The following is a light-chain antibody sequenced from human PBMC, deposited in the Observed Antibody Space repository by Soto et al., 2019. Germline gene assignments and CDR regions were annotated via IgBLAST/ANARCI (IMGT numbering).Light chain of an antibody. Sequence: ENVLTQSPTTLSLSPVERATLSCRASQSVSSYLAWYQQKPGQAPRLLIYDASNRATGIPARFSGSGSGTDFTLTISXLEPEDFAVYYCQQRSNGPLTFGGGAKV. CDR2: DAS. CDR1: QSVSSY. CDR3: QQRSNGPLT. V-gene: IGKV3-11*01. J-gene: IGKJ4*01.